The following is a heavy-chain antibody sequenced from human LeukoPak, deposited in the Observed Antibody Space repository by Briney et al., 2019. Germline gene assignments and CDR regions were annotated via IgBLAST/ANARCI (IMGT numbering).Heavy chain of an antibody. CDR1: GYSISSGYY. CDR3: ARRGTKYYYYMDV. CDR2: IYHSGST. D-gene: IGHD2-8*01. V-gene: IGHV4-38-2*02. Sequence: SETLSLTCTVSGYSISSGYYWGWIRQPPGKGLEWIGSIYHSGSTYYNPSLKSRVTISVDTSKNQFSLKLSSVTAADTAVYYCARRGTKYYYYMDVWGKGTTVTVSS. J-gene: IGHJ6*03.